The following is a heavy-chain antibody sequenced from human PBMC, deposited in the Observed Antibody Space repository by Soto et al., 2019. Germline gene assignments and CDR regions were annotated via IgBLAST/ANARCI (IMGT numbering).Heavy chain of an antibody. J-gene: IGHJ6*03. V-gene: IGHV6-1*01. D-gene: IGHD6-6*01. CDR1: GDSVSSNSAA. CDR2: TYYRSRWYN. CDR3: ARDPSIADPREPQNYYYYYMDV. Sequence: SQTLSLTCVISGDSVSSNSAAWNWIRQSPSRGLEWLGRTYYRSRWYNDYAVSVRSRITVNADTSKNQFSLHLNSVTPEDTAVYYCARDPSIADPREPQNYYYYYMDVWGKGTTVTVSS.